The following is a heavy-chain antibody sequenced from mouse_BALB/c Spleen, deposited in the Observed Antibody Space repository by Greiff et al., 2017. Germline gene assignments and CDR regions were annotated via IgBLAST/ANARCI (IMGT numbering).Heavy chain of an antibody. CDR2: IFPGSGNT. CDR1: GYSFTSYY. V-gene: IGHV1-66*01. J-gene: IGHJ4*01. D-gene: IGHD4-1*01. CDR3: ARWVWERAMDY. Sequence: QVQLQQSGPELVKPGASVKISCKASGYSFTSYYIHWVKQRPGQGLEWIGWIFPGSGNTKYNEKFKGKATLTADTSSSTAYMQLSSLTSEDSAVYFCARWVWERAMDYWGQGTSVTVSS.